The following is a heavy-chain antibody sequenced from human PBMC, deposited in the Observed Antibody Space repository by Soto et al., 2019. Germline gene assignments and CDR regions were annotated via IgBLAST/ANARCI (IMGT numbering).Heavy chain of an antibody. Sequence: ASVKVSCKASGYTFTSYGISWVRQAPGQGLEWMGWISAYNGNTNYARKLQGRVTMTTDTSTSTAYMELRSLRSDDTAVYYCARTPRTYYYDSSGYYTNWFDPWGQGTLVTVSS. V-gene: IGHV1-18*04. CDR1: GYTFTSYG. D-gene: IGHD3-22*01. CDR3: ARTPRTYYYDSSGYYTNWFDP. J-gene: IGHJ5*02. CDR2: ISAYNGNT.